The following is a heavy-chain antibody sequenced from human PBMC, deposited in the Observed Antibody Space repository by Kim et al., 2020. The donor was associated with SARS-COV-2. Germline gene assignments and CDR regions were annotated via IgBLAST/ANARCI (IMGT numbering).Heavy chain of an antibody. CDR3: ARSGSSSLPRSDAFDI. D-gene: IGHD6-6*01. CDR1: GGSISSGSYY. J-gene: IGHJ3*02. Sequence: SETLSLTCTVSGGSISSGSYYWSWIRQPAGKGLEWIGRIYTSGSTNYNPSLKSRVTISVDTSKNQFSLKLSSVTAADTAVYYCARSGSSSLPRSDAFDIWGQGTMVTVSS. CDR2: IYTSGST. V-gene: IGHV4-61*02.